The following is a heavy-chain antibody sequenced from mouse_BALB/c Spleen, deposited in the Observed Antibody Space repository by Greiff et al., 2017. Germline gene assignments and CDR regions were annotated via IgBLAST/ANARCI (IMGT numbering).Heavy chain of an antibody. CDR1: GFTFTDYY. Sequence: EVMLVESGGGLVQPGGSLRLSCATSGFTFTDYYMSWVRQPPGKALEWLGFIRNKANGYTTEYSASVKGRFTISRDNSQSILYLQMNTLRAEDSATYYCARDRDSYDGDAMDYWGQGTSVTVSS. CDR2: IRNKANGYTT. CDR3: ARDRDSYDGDAMDY. J-gene: IGHJ4*01. D-gene: IGHD2-3*01. V-gene: IGHV7-3*02.